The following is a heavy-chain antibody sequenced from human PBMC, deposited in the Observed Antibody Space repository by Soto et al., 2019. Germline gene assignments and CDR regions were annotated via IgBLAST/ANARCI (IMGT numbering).Heavy chain of an antibody. J-gene: IGHJ4*02. D-gene: IGHD3-9*01. CDR2: INPSGGAT. CDR3: RVTGVSEVDY. Sequence: GASVKVSCKASGYTFSGYYIHWVRQAPGQGPESMGWINPSGGATSYAQKFQGRVTMTSDTSISTAYMELSRLRSDDTAVYFCRVTGVSEVDYWGQGTLVTVPS. V-gene: IGHV1-2*02. CDR1: GYTFSGYY.